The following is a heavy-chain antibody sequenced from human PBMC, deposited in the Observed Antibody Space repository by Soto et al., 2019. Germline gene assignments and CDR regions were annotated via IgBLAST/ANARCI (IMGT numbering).Heavy chain of an antibody. V-gene: IGHV4-61*08. CDR2: TYYNGDT. J-gene: IGHJ4*02. Sequence: PSETLSLTCTVSDDSFRGADYYWSWIRQPLGKGPEWIGYTYYNGDTKYNPALKSRVTMSVDTSKNQFSLRLSSVTAADTAVYFCARGPVYLDGWRTFDFWGRGILLTVSS. CDR3: ARGPVYLDGWRTFDF. D-gene: IGHD6-19*01. CDR1: DDSFRGADYY.